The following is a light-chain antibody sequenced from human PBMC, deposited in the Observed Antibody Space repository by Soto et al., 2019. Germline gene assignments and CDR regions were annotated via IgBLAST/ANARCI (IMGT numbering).Light chain of an antibody. V-gene: IGKV1-5*03. CDR1: QSISSW. Sequence: DIQMTQSPSTLSASVGDRVTITCRASQSISSWLAWYQQKPGKAPNLLIYKASSLESGVPSRFSGSGSGTEFTLTISSLQPGDFATYYCQQYISYSPLTFGGGTKVEIK. J-gene: IGKJ4*01. CDR2: KAS. CDR3: QQYISYSPLT.